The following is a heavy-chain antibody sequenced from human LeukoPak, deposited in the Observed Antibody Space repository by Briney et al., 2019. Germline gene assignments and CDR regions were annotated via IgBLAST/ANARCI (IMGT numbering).Heavy chain of an antibody. CDR1: GGSISSGSYY. D-gene: IGHD3-16*01. CDR3: ARDLSEAKRGLSV. Sequence: SETLPLTCTVSGGSISSGSYYWSWIRQPAGKGLEWIGRIYTSGSTNYNPSLKSRVTISVDTSKNQVSLKLSSVTAADTAVYYCARDLSEAKRGLSVWGQGTMVTVSS. J-gene: IGHJ3*01. V-gene: IGHV4-61*02. CDR2: IYTSGST.